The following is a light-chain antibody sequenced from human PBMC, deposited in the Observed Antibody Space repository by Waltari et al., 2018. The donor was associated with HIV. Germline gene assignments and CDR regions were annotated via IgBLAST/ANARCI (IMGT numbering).Light chain of an antibody. J-gene: IGKJ2*01. CDR3: HQYSRTPYT. V-gene: IGKV4-1*01. CDR2: GAA. Sequence: DIVMTQSPDSLAVSLGGRATINCKSSQSLLYSSTNKNYLAWYQQRPGQPPKLLIHGAATRYSGVPDLVSGSGSGTDVTLTISSLQAEDVAVYYCHQYSRTPYTFGQGTKLEIK. CDR1: QSLLYSSTNKNY.